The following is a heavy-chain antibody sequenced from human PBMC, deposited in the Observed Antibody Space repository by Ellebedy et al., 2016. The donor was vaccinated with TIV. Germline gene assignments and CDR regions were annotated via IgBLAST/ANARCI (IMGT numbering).Heavy chain of an antibody. Sequence: GESLKISCAASGFTLSNSWMHWVRQAPGKGLVWVSRINPDGSTTNYADSVRGRFTISRYNAKNTLYLQMNSLRAEDTAVYYCATFFNGWGQGTLVTVSS. D-gene: IGHD2-8*01. CDR2: INPDGSTT. J-gene: IGHJ4*02. CDR3: ATFFNG. V-gene: IGHV3-74*01. CDR1: GFTLSNSW.